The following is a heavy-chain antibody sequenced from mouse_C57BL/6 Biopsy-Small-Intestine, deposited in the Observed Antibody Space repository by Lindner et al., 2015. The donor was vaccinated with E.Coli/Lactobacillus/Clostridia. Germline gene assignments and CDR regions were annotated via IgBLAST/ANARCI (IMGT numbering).Heavy chain of an antibody. CDR1: GYTSTNSY. J-gene: IGHJ2*02. V-gene: IGHV1S12*01. CDR2: INPNDGST. Sequence: SVKVSCKTSGYTSTNSYIHWVRQAPGQGLEWMGLINPNDGSTSYAQIFQDRVTVTRDTSSSTVYMELRRLSSDDTAVYYCSKARSGGDNPREPLHIWGLGTFVTVSS. D-gene: IGHD1-3*01. CDR3: SKARSGGDNPREPLHI.